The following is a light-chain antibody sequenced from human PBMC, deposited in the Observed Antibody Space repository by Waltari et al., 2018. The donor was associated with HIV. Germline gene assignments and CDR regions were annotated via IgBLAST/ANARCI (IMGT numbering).Light chain of an antibody. CDR3: QQSYTSPHT. J-gene: IGKJ2*01. V-gene: IGKV1-39*01. CDR1: QSISKY. Sequence: DIPMTQSPSSLSASVVDGVTITCRASQSISKYLHWYHHKPGKAPKLLLQTTSSLQRGVPSRFRGSGSGTDFTLTISNLQFEDFATYYCQQSYTSPHTFGQGTNLEI. CDR2: TTS.